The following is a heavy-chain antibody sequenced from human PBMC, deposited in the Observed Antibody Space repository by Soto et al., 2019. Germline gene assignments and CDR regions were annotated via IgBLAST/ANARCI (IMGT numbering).Heavy chain of an antibody. D-gene: IGHD6-6*01. Sequence: QVQLVESGGGVVQPGRSLRLSCAASGFTFSSYGMHWVRQAPGKGLEWVAVIWYDGSNRYYADSVKGRFTISRDNSKNTLYLQMNSLRAEDTAVYYCARDLQFTIAALPSHNYGMDVWGQGNTVTVSS. CDR1: GFTFSSYG. CDR3: ARDLQFTIAALPSHNYGMDV. V-gene: IGHV3-33*01. J-gene: IGHJ6*01. CDR2: IWYDGSNR.